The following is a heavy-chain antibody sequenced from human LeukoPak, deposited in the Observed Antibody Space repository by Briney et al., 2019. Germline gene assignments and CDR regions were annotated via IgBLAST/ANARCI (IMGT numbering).Heavy chain of an antibody. V-gene: IGHV3-30*02. CDR2: IRYDGSNK. Sequence: GGSLRLSCAASEFTFSSYGMHWVRQAPGKGLEWVAFIRYDGSNKYYADSVKGRFTISRDNSKNTLYLQMNSLRAEDTAVYYCAKIGHYYDSSGYYQDLDYWGQGTLVTVSS. D-gene: IGHD3-22*01. CDR3: AKIGHYYDSSGYYQDLDY. CDR1: EFTFSSYG. J-gene: IGHJ4*02.